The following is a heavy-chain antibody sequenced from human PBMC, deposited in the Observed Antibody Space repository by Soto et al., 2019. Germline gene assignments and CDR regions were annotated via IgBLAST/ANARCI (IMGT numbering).Heavy chain of an antibody. Sequence: PSETLSLTCAVSGGSISSGGYSWSWTRQPPGKGLEWIGYIYHSGSTYYNPSLKSRVTISVDRSKNQFSLKLSSVTAADTAVYYCARAATVTTGYWYFDLWGRGTLVTVSS. V-gene: IGHV4-30-2*01. CDR2: IYHSGST. CDR3: ARAATVTTGYWYFDL. D-gene: IGHD4-17*01. CDR1: GGSISSGGYS. J-gene: IGHJ2*01.